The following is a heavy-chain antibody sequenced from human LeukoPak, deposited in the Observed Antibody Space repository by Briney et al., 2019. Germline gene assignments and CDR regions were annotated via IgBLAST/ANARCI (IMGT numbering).Heavy chain of an antibody. CDR1: GFTFSSYA. V-gene: IGHV3-30-3*01. D-gene: IGHD3-10*01. J-gene: IGHJ2*01. CDR2: ISYDGSNK. Sequence: GRSLRLSCAASGFTFSSYAMHWVRQAPGKGLEWVAVISYDGSNKYYADSVKGRFTISRDNSKNTLYLQMNSLRAEDTAVYYCAGVYYLLRYFDLWGRGTLVTVSS. CDR3: AGVYYLLRYFDL.